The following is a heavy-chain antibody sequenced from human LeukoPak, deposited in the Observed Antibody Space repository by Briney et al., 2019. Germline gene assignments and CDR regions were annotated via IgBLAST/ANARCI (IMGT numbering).Heavy chain of an antibody. CDR2: ISHDGSVT. J-gene: IGHJ4*02. D-gene: IGHD3-22*01. V-gene: IGHV3-74*01. CDR3: ARDSLTMIVGRQKRGLDY. Sequence: GGSLRLSCAASGFIFGSYVMHWVRQPPGKGLEWVSRISHDGSVTNYADSVKGRFTVSRDNAKNTLYLQLNTVRAEDTAVYYCARDSLTMIVGRQKRGLDYWGQGTLVTVSS. CDR1: GFIFGSYV.